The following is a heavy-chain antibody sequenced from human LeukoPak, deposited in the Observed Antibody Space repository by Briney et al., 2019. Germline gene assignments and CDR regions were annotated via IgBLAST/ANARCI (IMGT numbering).Heavy chain of an antibody. D-gene: IGHD5-18*01. Sequence: SETLSLTCTVSGGSISSSSYYWGWIRQPPGKGLEWIGSIYYSGSTYYNPSLKSRVTISVDTSKNQFSLKLSSVTAADTAVYYCARVTPSIQLWLRSYYFDYWGQGTLVTVSS. CDR2: IYYSGST. J-gene: IGHJ4*02. V-gene: IGHV4-39*07. CDR3: ARVTPSIQLWLRSYYFDY. CDR1: GGSISSSSYY.